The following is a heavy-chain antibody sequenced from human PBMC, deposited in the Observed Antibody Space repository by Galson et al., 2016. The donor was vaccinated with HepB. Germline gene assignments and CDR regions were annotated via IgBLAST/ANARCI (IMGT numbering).Heavy chain of an antibody. D-gene: IGHD2/OR15-2a*01. Sequence: SLRLSCAASGFTFSGYGMHWVRQAPGKGLEWVAADSMDGRRKFYADSVKGRFTISRDNSNNILFLQMSSLRADDTAVYFCAKRHEYCPPVGCSVDYWGQGTLVGVSS. V-gene: IGHV3-30*18. CDR2: DSMDGRRK. J-gene: IGHJ4*02. CDR1: GFTFSGYG. CDR3: AKRHEYCPPVGCSVDY.